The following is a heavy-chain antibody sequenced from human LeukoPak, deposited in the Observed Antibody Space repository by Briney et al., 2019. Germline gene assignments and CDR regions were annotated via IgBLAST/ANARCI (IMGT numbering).Heavy chain of an antibody. Sequence: PGGSLRLSCAASGFTFSSYWMNWARQAPGKGLEWVASINHNGNVNHYVDSVKGRFTISRDNAKSTLYLQMNSLRAEDTAVYYCVRDARYTPEWWGQGTLVTVSS. CDR1: GFTFSSYW. CDR2: INHNGNVN. V-gene: IGHV3-7*01. J-gene: IGHJ4*02. D-gene: IGHD3-3*01. CDR3: VRDARYTPEW.